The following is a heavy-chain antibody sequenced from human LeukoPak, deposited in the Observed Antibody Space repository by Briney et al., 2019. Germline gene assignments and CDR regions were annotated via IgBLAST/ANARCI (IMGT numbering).Heavy chain of an antibody. J-gene: IGHJ4*02. D-gene: IGHD3-16*01. CDR3: AKVPHSWGLFDS. Sequence: GGSLRLSCAASGFTFSRFGLHWVRQAPGKGLEWVAFIRDDGSTRYYTDSVKGRFTVSRDNSKNTLYLQMDSLRTEDTAVYYCAKVPHSWGLFDSWGQGTLVTVSS. CDR1: GFTFSRFG. CDR2: IRDDGSTR. V-gene: IGHV3-30*02.